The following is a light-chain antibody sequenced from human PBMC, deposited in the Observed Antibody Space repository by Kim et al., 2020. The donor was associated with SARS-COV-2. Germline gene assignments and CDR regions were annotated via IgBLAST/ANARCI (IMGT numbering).Light chain of an antibody. CDR2: EVN. J-gene: IGLJ3*02. Sequence: PGQSVTISCTGTNSDVGGYNYVSWYQQLPGKAPKLILYEVNKRPSGVPDRFSGSKSGIAASLTVSGLQAEDEADYYCSSYEGSDVVFGGGTQLTVL. CDR1: NSDVGGYNY. V-gene: IGLV2-8*01. CDR3: SSYEGSDVV.